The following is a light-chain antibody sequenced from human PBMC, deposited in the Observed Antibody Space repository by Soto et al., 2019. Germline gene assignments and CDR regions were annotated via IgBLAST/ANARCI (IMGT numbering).Light chain of an antibody. Sequence: DIQMTQSPSSVSASVGDRVSITCRASQAINNWLAWYQQKPGKAPKLLIFATSTLQTGVPSRFSGSGSGTDYTLTISSLQPEDFATYYCQQANSFPLTFGGGTKGEFK. CDR3: QQANSFPLT. CDR1: QAINNW. V-gene: IGKV1-12*01. CDR2: ATS. J-gene: IGKJ4*01.